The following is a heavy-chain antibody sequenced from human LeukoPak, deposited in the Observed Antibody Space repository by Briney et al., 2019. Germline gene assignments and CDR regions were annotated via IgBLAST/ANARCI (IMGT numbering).Heavy chain of an antibody. CDR3: ARDYGSGEQEAFDI. Sequence: GGSLRLSCAASGFSFSSFWMSWVRQAPGKGLEWVADIKEEGRTTYYVDSVKGRFTISRDNAKNTLYLQMNSLRAVDTAVYYCARDYGSGEQEAFDIWGQGTMVTVSS. V-gene: IGHV3-7*01. CDR2: IKEEGRTT. CDR1: GFSFSSFW. J-gene: IGHJ3*02. D-gene: IGHD3-10*01.